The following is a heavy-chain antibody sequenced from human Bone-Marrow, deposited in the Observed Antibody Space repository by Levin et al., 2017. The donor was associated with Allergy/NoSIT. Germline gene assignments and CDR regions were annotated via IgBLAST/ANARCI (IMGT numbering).Heavy chain of an antibody. Sequence: RPGGSLRLSCGVSGFTFTKFAIHWVRRAPGRGLEWVAVISYDGAKKFYADSVKGRFTISRDNSKNTVDLEMTSLHSDDTGVYSCARSNGDYTLWYYGLDVWGQGTAVSVSS. V-gene: IGHV3-30-3*01. CDR2: ISYDGAKK. CDR3: ARSNGDYTLWYYGLDV. J-gene: IGHJ6*02. D-gene: IGHD4-17*01. CDR1: GFTFTKFA.